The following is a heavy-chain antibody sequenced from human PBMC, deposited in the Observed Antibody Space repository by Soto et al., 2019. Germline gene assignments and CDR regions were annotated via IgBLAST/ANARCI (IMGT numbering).Heavy chain of an antibody. CDR1: GFTFSSYW. Sequence: PGESLKISCAASGFTFSSYWMSWVRQAPGKGLEWVANIKQDGSEKYYVDSVKGRFTISRDNAKNSLYLQMNSLRAEDTAVYYCARSRPGDAFDIWGQGTMVTVSS. V-gene: IGHV3-7*03. CDR2: IKQDGSEK. CDR3: ARSRPGDAFDI. D-gene: IGHD3-10*01. J-gene: IGHJ3*02.